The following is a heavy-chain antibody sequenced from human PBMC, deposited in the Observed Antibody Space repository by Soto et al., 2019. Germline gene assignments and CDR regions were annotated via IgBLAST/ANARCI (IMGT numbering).Heavy chain of an antibody. CDR1: GYTFTSYG. CDR3: AVSIAAAGLTGWFDP. V-gene: IGHV1-18*01. Sequence: ASVKVSCKASGYTFTSYGISWVRQAPGQGLEWMGWISAYNGNTNYAQKLQGRVTMTTDTSTSTAYMELRSLRSDDTAVYYCAVSIAAAGLTGWFDPWGQGXLVTVSS. CDR2: ISAYNGNT. D-gene: IGHD6-13*01. J-gene: IGHJ5*02.